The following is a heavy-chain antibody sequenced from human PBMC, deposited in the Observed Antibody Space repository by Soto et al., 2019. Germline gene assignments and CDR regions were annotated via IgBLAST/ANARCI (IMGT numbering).Heavy chain of an antibody. CDR3: ASRSSGLGGVYGDYYYGMDV. Sequence: PSETLSRTCPVSGGSISSSSYSWGWIRQPPGKGLEWIGRIHYSGSTYYNPSLKSRVTIAGDTSKNQFSLKLSSVTAADTAVYYCASRSSGLGGVYGDYYYGMDVWGQGTTVT. D-gene: IGHD4-17*01. V-gene: IGHV4-39*01. J-gene: IGHJ6*02. CDR2: IHYSGST. CDR1: GGSISSSSYS.